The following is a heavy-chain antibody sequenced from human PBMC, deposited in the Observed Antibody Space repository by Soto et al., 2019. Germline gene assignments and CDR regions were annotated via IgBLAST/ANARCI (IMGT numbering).Heavy chain of an antibody. V-gene: IGHV1-18*04. CDR3: ARAERGLLCFGELLHVFDY. J-gene: IGHJ4*02. Sequence: QVQLVQSGAEVKKPGASVKVSCKASGYTFTSYGISWVRQAPGQGLEWMGWISAYNGNTNYAQKLQGRVTMTTDTSTSTAYMELRSLRSDDTAVYYCARAERGLLCFGELLHVFDYWGQGTLVTVSS. D-gene: IGHD3-10*01. CDR1: GYTFTSYG. CDR2: ISAYNGNT.